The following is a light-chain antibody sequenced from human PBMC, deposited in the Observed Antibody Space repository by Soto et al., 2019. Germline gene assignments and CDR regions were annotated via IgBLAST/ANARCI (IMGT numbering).Light chain of an antibody. J-gene: IGLJ2*01. V-gene: IGLV1-47*01. Sequence: QSVLTQPPSASGTPGQRVTISCSGSSSNIGSNYVFWYQQLPGTAPKVLMYRNNQRPSGVPDRFSGSKSGTSASLAISGLRSEDEADYYCATWDGSLSGYVVFGGGTKLTVL. CDR2: RNN. CDR3: ATWDGSLSGYVV. CDR1: SSNIGSNY.